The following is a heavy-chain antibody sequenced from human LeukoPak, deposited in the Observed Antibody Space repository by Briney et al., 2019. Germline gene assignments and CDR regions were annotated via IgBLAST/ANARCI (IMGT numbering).Heavy chain of an antibody. CDR3: AREGFGTMVRTNDH. CDR1: GYTFTSYD. Sequence: ASVKVSCKASGYTFTSYDISWVRQSPGQGLEWMGGISAYNGNTNYAQKLQGRVTMTTDTSTSTAYMELRSLRSDDTAVYYCAREGFGTMVRTNDHWGQGTLVTVSS. J-gene: IGHJ4*02. V-gene: IGHV1-18*01. D-gene: IGHD3-10*01. CDR2: ISAYNGNT.